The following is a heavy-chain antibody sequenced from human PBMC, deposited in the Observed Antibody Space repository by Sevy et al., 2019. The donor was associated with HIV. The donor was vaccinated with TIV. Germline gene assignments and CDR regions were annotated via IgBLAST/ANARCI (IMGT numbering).Heavy chain of an antibody. J-gene: IGHJ4*02. Sequence: SETLSLTCTVSGGSISSYYWSWIRQPPGKGLEWIGSIYSSGSTNYNPSLKSRVTISLDRSKKQFSLKLSSVTAADTAVYYCARAPDSSGYSPDYWGQGTLVTVSS. CDR1: GGSISSYY. CDR3: ARAPDSSGYSPDY. V-gene: IGHV4-59*01. CDR2: IYSSGST. D-gene: IGHD3-22*01.